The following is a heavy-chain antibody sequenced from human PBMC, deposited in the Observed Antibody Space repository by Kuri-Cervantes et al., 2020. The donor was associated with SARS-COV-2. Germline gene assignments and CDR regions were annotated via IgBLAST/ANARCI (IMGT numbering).Heavy chain of an antibody. CDR2: IYYSGST. Sequence: GSLRLSCTVSGGSISSSSYYWGWIRQPPGKGLEWIGSIYYSGSTYYNPSLKSRVTISVGTSKNQFSLKLSSVTAADTAVYYCARDSIAAAGTEFDYWGQGTLVTVSS. J-gene: IGHJ4*02. V-gene: IGHV4-39*02. D-gene: IGHD6-13*01. CDR1: GGSISSSSYY. CDR3: ARDSIAAAGTEFDY.